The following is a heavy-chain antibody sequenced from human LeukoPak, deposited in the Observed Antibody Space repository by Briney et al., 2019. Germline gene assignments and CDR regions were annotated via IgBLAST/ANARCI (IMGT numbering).Heavy chain of an antibody. D-gene: IGHD3-10*01. Sequence: GESLKISCKGSGYGFTSYWIGWVRQMPGKGLEWMGIIYPGDSDIRYSLSFRGQVTISANKSISTAYLQWSSLKASDTAIYYCAGEDDSGISLWGQGTLVTVSS. CDR2: IYPGDSDI. V-gene: IGHV5-51*01. CDR3: AGEDDSGISL. J-gene: IGHJ4*02. CDR1: GYGFTSYW.